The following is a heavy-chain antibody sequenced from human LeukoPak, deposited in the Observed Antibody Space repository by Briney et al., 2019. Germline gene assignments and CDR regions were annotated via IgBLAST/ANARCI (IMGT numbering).Heavy chain of an antibody. V-gene: IGHV3-23*01. D-gene: IGHD3-22*01. Sequence: GGSLRLSCAASGFTFSSYAMSWVRQAPGKGLEWVSAISGSGGSTYYVDSVKGRFTISRDNSKNTPYLQMNSLRAEDTAVYYCAKDRGGYYYDSSGYYNYWGQGTLVTVSS. CDR1: GFTFSSYA. J-gene: IGHJ4*02. CDR2: ISGSGGST. CDR3: AKDRGGYYYDSSGYYNY.